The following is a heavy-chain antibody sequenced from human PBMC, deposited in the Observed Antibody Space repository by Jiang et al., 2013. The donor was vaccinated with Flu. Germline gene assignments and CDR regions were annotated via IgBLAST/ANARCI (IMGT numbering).Heavy chain of an antibody. V-gene: IGHV1-3*01. D-gene: IGHD3-10*01. CDR3: ARLTMVRGVIITDDY. CDR1: GYTFSRYA. Sequence: GAEVKKPGASVKVSCEASGYTFSRYALHWVRQAPGQRLEWMGWINAGNGNTKYSQKFQGRVTITRDTSISTAYMELSRLRSDDTAVYYCARLTMVRGVIITDDYWGQGTLVTVSS. J-gene: IGHJ4*02. CDR2: INAGNGNT.